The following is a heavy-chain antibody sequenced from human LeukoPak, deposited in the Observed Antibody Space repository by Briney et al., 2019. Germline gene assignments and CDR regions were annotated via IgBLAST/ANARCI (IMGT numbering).Heavy chain of an antibody. Sequence: GGSLRLSCAASGFTFSRYYMSWVRRTPGKGLEWVSGISGNGVKTLYADSVKGRFTISRDNSKKTVDLQMNSLRVEDTAIFYCAKIVVPAAYYFYGMDVWGQGTTVTVSS. J-gene: IGHJ6*02. CDR1: GFTFSRYY. CDR2: ISGNGVKT. V-gene: IGHV3-23*01. D-gene: IGHD2-2*01. CDR3: AKIVVPAAYYFYGMDV.